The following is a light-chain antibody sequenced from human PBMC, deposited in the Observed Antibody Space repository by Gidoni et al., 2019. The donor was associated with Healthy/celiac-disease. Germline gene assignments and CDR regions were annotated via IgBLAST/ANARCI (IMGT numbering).Light chain of an antibody. CDR3: SSYTSSSTLNVV. Sequence: QSALTPPASVSGSPGQSITISCTGTSSDVGGYNYVSWYQQHPGKAPKLMIYDVSNRPSGVSKRFSGSKAGNKASRTISGLQAEDEADNYGSSYTSSSTLNVVFGGGTKLTVL. CDR1: SSDVGGYNY. CDR2: DVS. J-gene: IGLJ2*01. V-gene: IGLV2-14*03.